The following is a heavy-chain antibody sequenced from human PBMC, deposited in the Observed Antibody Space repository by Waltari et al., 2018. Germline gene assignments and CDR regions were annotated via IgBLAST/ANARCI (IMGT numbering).Heavy chain of an antibody. CDR1: GFTFSSYW. Sequence: EVQLVESGGGLVQPGGSLRLSCAASGFTFSSYWMIWVRQAPGKGLEWVANIKPDGSEEYSVDSVKGRFTISRDNAKNALYLQMNSLRAEDTAVYYCARDDGIRTVDYWGQGTLVTVSS. CDR2: IKPDGSEE. V-gene: IGHV3-7*01. J-gene: IGHJ4*02. CDR3: ARDDGIRTVDY. D-gene: IGHD1-20*01.